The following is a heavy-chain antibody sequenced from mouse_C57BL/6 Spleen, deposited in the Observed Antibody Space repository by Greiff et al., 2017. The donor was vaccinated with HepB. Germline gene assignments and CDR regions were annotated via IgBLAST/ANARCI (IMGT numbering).Heavy chain of an antibody. CDR3: ARTYDYEDYFDY. CDR1: GFTFSDYY. V-gene: IGHV5-16*01. J-gene: IGHJ2*01. CDR2: INYDGSST. Sequence: DVKLVESEGGLVQPGSSMKLSCTASGFTFSDYYMAWVRQVPEKGLEWVANINYDGSSTYYLDSLKSRFIISRDNAKNILYLQMSSLKSEDTATYYCARTYDYEDYFDYWGQVTTLTVSS. D-gene: IGHD2-4*01.